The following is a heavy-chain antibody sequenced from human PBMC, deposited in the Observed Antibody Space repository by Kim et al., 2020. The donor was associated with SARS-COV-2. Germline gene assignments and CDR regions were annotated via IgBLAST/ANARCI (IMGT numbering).Heavy chain of an antibody. J-gene: IGHJ2*01. Sequence: GGSLRLSCAASGFTFSTYWMSWVRQAPGKGLEYVANINEDGSEKYYVDSVKGRFTISRDNAKNSLYLQMNSLRAEDTAVYDCARPGGPGTLDLWGRGTLVTVSS. CDR3: ARPGGPGTLDL. CDR1: GFTFSTYW. D-gene: IGHD3-10*01. V-gene: IGHV3-7*01. CDR2: INEDGSEK.